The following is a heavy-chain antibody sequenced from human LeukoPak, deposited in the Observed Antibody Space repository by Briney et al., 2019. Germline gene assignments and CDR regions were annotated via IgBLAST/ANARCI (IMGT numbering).Heavy chain of an antibody. CDR1: GFTFGSDW. Sequence: GGSLRLSCAASGFTFGSDWMNWVRQAPGKGLEWVANIKQDGSERYYVDSVKGRFTISRDNAKNLLYPQMNSLRAEDTAVYYCARDVGDYWGQGTLVTVSS. V-gene: IGHV3-7*01. J-gene: IGHJ4*02. CDR2: IKQDGSER. CDR3: ARDVGDY.